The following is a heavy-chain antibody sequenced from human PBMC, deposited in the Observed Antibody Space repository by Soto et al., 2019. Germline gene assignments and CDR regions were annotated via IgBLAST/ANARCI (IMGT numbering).Heavy chain of an antibody. CDR3: ARARILSGLFRSFDY. CDR2: VYANDCNT. J-gene: IGHJ4*02. Sequence: GASLKISSEACGYWFSSYWIAWVRPMPGKGLEWMGIVYANDCNTKYRPTFEGKVTISADTSPNTAYLQWTSLRASDTAMYYCARARILSGLFRSFDYWGQGTQVTVSS. V-gene: IGHV5-51*01. CDR1: GYWFSSYW. D-gene: IGHD3-16*02.